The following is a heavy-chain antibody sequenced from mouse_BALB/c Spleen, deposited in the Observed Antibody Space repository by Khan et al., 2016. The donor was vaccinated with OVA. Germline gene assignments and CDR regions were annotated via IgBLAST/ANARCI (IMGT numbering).Heavy chain of an antibody. CDR3: ARSLMTAWYLDV. V-gene: IGHV5-17*02. Sequence: EVELVESGGGLVQPGGSRKLSCVASGFTFSSFGMHWVRQAPEKGLEWVAYVSFGSATIYYADTVKGRFTISRDTPKNTLFLQLTSLRSEDTAIYYCARSLMTAWYLDVWGAGTTVTVSS. D-gene: IGHD1-2*01. CDR2: VSFGSATI. CDR1: GFTFSSFG. J-gene: IGHJ1*01.